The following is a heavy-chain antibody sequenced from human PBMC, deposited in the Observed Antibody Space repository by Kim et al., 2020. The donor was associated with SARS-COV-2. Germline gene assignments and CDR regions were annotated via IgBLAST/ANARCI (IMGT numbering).Heavy chain of an antibody. CDR3: TRDATLEWSFDY. D-gene: IGHD3-3*01. J-gene: IGHJ4*02. CDR2: IRSKAYGGTT. V-gene: IGHV3-49*04. Sequence: GGSLRLSCTASGFTFGDYAMSWVRQAPGKGLEWVGFIRSKAYGGTTEYAASVKGRFTISRDDSKSIAYLQMNSLKTEDTAVYYCTRDATLEWSFDYWGQGTLVTVSS. CDR1: GFTFGDYA.